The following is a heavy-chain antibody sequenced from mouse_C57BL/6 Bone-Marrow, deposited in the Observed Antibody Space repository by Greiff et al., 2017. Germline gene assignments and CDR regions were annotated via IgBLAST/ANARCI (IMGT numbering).Heavy chain of an antibody. CDR2: IYPRSGNT. D-gene: IGHD2-3*01. J-gene: IGHJ2*01. Sequence: QVQLQQSGAELARPGASVKLSCKASGYTFTSYGISWVKQRTGQGLEWIGEIYPRSGNTYYNEKFKGKATLTADKSSSTAYMELRSLTSEDSAVYFCARSLDGYYDFDYGGQGTTLTVSS. CDR3: ARSLDGYYDFDY. CDR1: GYTFTSYG. V-gene: IGHV1-81*01.